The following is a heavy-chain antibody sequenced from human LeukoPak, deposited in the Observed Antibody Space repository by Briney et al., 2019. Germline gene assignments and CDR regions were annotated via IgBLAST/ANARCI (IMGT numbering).Heavy chain of an antibody. CDR3: TREVGYSSGWDLDN. CDR2: ISGSGGST. V-gene: IGHV3-23*01. D-gene: IGHD6-19*01. J-gene: IGHJ4*02. CDR1: GFFFSSYA. Sequence: GGSLRLPCAASGFFFSSYAESWVRQAPGKGLEWVSAISGSGGSTYCADSVKGRFTISRDNSKNTLYLQMNSLRAEDTAVYYCTREVGYSSGWDLDNWGQGTLVTVSS.